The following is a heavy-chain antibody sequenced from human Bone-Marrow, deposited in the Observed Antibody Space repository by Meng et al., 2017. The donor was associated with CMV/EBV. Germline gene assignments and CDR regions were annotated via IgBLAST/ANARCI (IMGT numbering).Heavy chain of an antibody. Sequence: GSLRLSCTVSGGSISSSAYYWGWIRQPPGKGLEWIGSIYYSGSTDYNPSLKSRVTISVDTSKNQFSLKLSSVTAADTAVYYCARGRVCISSWYYLGPGAFDYWGQGTLVTVSS. CDR2: IYYSGST. D-gene: IGHD6-13*01. CDR3: ARGRVCISSWYYLGPGAFDY. CDR1: GGSISSSAYY. J-gene: IGHJ4*02. V-gene: IGHV4-39*07.